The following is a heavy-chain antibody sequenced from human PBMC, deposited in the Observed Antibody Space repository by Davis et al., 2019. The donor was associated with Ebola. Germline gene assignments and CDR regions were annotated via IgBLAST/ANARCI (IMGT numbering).Heavy chain of an antibody. J-gene: IGHJ6*02. Sequence: MPSETLSLTCTVSGGSISSSSYYWGWIRQPPGKGLEWIGSIYYSGSTNYNPSLKSRVTISVDTSKNQFSLKLSSVTAADTAVYYCARKHSGQIRWEYYYYYGMDVWGQGTTVTVSS. CDR1: GGSISSSSYY. V-gene: IGHV4-39*07. CDR2: IYYSGST. CDR3: ARKHSGQIRWEYYYYYGMDV. D-gene: IGHD6-19*01.